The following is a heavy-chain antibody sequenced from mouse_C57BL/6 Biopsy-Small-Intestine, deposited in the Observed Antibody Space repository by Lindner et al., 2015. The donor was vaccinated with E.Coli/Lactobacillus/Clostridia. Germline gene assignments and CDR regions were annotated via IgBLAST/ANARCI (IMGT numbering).Heavy chain of an antibody. CDR1: GFTFSDYG. J-gene: IGHJ4*01. Sequence: VQLQESGGGLVKPGGSLKLSCVVSGFTFSDYGLHWVRQAPEKGLEWVAYISGGSSTIYYADTVKGRFTISRDNAKNTLFLQMTSLRSEDTAMYYCARPYYYSMDYWGQGTSVTVSS. V-gene: IGHV5-17*01. CDR2: ISGGSSTI. CDR3: ARPYYYSMDY.